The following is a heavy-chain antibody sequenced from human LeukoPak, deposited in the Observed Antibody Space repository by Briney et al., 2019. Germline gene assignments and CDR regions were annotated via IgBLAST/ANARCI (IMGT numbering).Heavy chain of an antibody. V-gene: IGHV5-51*01. CDR3: MRPRENGINVVAFFDCFAP. CDR2: IHPGDSDI. J-gene: IGHJ5*02. Sequence: GKSLKISCKAFGYSFTTYWIAWVRQMPGTGLEWMGIIHPGDSDIRYSPSFQGQVTISADKSISTAYLPWSSLKASDTAVYFCMRPRENGINVVAFFDCFAPWGQGTPVTVSS. CDR1: GYSFTTYW. D-gene: IGHD1-14*01.